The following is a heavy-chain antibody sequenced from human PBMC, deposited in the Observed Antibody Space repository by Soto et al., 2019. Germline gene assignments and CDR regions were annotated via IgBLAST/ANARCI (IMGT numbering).Heavy chain of an antibody. CDR2: IYYSGST. J-gene: IGHJ6*02. CDR1: GGSISSRDYY. D-gene: IGHD3-10*01. Sequence: QVQLQESGPGLVKPAQTLSLRCTVSGGSISSRDYYWSWIRQHPEKGLEWIGSIYYSGSTYYNPSLKSRVSMTXDTSMNEFSLKLTSVTAADTAVYYCARDKGGAALKGSGMDVWGQGTTVTVSS. V-gene: IGHV4-31*03. CDR3: ARDKGGAALKGSGMDV.